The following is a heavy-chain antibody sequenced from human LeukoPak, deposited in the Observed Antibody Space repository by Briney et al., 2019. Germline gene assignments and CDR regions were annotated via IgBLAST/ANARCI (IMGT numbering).Heavy chain of an antibody. D-gene: IGHD3-3*01. CDR2: IYTSGST. J-gene: IGHJ5*02. CDR1: GGCISSGSYY. Sequence: PSETLSLTCTVSGGCISSGSYYWSWSRQPAGKGLEWIGRIYTSGSTNYNPSLKSRVTISVDTSKNQFSLKLSSVTAADTAVYYCARTSTYYDFWSGYYPTNWFDPWGQGTLVTVSS. V-gene: IGHV4-61*02. CDR3: ARTSTYYDFWSGYYPTNWFDP.